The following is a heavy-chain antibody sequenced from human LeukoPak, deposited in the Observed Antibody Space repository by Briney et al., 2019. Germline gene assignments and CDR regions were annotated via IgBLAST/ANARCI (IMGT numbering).Heavy chain of an antibody. CDR1: GFTFSSYS. Sequence: GESLRLSCAASGFTFSSYSMNWVRQAPGKGLEWVSYISSSSSTIYYADSVKGRFTISRDNAKNSLYLQMNSLRAEDTAVYYCARALTMIVVRSGGYWGQGTLVTVSS. D-gene: IGHD3-22*01. J-gene: IGHJ4*02. CDR2: ISSSSSTI. V-gene: IGHV3-48*01. CDR3: ARALTMIVVRSGGY.